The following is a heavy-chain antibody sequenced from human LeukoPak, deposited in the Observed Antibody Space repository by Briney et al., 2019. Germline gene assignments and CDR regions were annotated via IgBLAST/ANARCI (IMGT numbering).Heavy chain of an antibody. CDR2: IYYSGST. CDR3: ARRGGYSYVYYFDY. J-gene: IGHJ4*02. Sequence: PETLSLTCTVSGGSISSSSYYWGWIRQPPGKGLEWIGSIYYSGSTYYNPSLKSRATISVDTSKNQFSLKLSSVTAADTAVYYCARRGGYSYVYYFDYWGQGTLVTVSS. CDR1: GGSISSSSYY. D-gene: IGHD5-18*01. V-gene: IGHV4-39*01.